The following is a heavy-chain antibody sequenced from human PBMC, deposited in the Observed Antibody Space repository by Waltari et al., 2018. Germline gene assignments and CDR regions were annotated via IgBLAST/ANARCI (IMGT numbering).Heavy chain of an antibody. CDR2: IYTSGST. D-gene: IGHD3-16*01. J-gene: IGHJ3*02. CDR1: GGSISSGSYY. V-gene: IGHV4-61*02. CDR3: ARERGGWAFDI. Sequence: QVQLQESGPGLVKPSQTLSLTCTVPGGSISSGSYYWSWIRQPAGKGLEWIGRIYTSGSTNYNPSLKSRVTISVDTSKNQFSLKLSSVTAADTAVYYCARERGGWAFDIWGQGTMVTVSS.